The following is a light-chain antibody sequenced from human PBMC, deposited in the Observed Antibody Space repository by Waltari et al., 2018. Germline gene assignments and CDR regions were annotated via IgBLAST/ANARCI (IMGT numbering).Light chain of an antibody. CDR2: DGN. V-gene: IGLV2-11*01. CDR1: SSDDGDHKY. J-gene: IGLJ2*01. CDR3: CSYASSYVI. Sequence: QSGLTQPRSVSGSPGQSVTISCTGISSDDGDHKYVSWYHQHPGKAPKLMIYDGNKRPSGVPDRFSGSKSANTASLTISGLQAEDEADYSCCSYASSYVIFGEGTKLTVL.